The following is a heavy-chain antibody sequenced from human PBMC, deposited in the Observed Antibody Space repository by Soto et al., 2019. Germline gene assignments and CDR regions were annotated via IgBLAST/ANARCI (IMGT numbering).Heavy chain of an antibody. J-gene: IGHJ6*02. Sequence: QVQLVQSGAEVKKPGAAVKVSCKASGYTFTSSDINRVRKATGQGLERLGSMNPNSRNTGYAQKLQGRVTMTRNTSIRTAYMELRSVRAEDPAVYYCESRSGGWYEDYYYYGMDVWGQGATVTVSS. CDR3: ESRSGGWYEDYYYYGMDV. V-gene: IGHV1-8*01. CDR1: GYTFTSSD. CDR2: MNPNSRNT. D-gene: IGHD6-19*01.